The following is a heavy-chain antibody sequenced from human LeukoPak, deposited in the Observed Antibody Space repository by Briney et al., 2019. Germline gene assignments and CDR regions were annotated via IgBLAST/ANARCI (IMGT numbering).Heavy chain of an antibody. D-gene: IGHD2-21*02. J-gene: IGHJ4*02. Sequence: GGSLRLSCAASGYTFSSYDMSWVRQAPGKGLEWVSSIISSGGNTYYADSVRGRFTISRDNSKNTLHLQMSSLRAEDTDVYYCAKRDRPCSGDCSAPYYFDYWGQGTLVTVSS. CDR1: GYTFSSYD. CDR3: AKRDRPCSGDCSAPYYFDY. V-gene: IGHV3-23*01. CDR2: IISSGGNT.